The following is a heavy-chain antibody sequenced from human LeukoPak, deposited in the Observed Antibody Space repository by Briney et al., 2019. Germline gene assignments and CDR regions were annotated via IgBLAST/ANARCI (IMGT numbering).Heavy chain of an antibody. J-gene: IGHJ4*02. CDR1: GGSISTYH. CDR2: IHYSGST. CDR3: ARIRIQLRRYRHFDY. Sequence: LETLSLTCTVSGGSISTYHWSWVRQPPGKGLEWIGNIHYSGSTNYNSSLESRVTISVDTSKNQFSLRLSSVTAADTAVYYCARIRIQLRRYRHFDYWGQGTLVTVSS. V-gene: IGHV4-59*01. D-gene: IGHD5-18*01.